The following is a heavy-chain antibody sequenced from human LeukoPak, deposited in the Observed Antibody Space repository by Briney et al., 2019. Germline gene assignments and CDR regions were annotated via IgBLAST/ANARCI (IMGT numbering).Heavy chain of an antibody. CDR3: AREAVAGYFDY. CDR2: ISSSGSTI. CDR1: GFTFSSYE. Sequence: GGSLRLSCAASGFTFSSYEMNWVRQAPGKGLEWVSYISSSGSTIYYADSVKGRFTISRDNAKNSLYLQMNSLRAEDTAVYYCAREAVAGYFDYLGQGTLVTVSS. V-gene: IGHV3-48*03. D-gene: IGHD6-19*01. J-gene: IGHJ4*02.